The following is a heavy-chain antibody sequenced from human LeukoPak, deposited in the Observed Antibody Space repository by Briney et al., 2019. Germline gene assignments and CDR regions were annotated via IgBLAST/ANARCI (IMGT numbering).Heavy chain of an antibody. D-gene: IGHD5-24*01. J-gene: IGHJ4*02. CDR3: ARANRDGYNSPGKVDY. CDR1: GCSISSGDYY. V-gene: IGHV4-30-4*01. CDR2: IYYSGST. Sequence: SETLSLTCTVSGCSISSGDYYWTWIRQPPGKGLVWIGYIYYSGSTYYNPSLKSRVSLSVDTSKNQFSLKLSSVTAADTAVYYCARANRDGYNSPGKVDYWGQGTLVTGSS.